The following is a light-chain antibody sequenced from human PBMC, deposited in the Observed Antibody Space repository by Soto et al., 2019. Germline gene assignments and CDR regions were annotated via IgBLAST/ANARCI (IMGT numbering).Light chain of an antibody. CDR3: QQYGSSPPT. Sequence: EIVLTQSPGTLSLSQGERASLSCRASQTVSSVHLAWYQHKPGQAPRLLIYGASSRATGIPDRFSGSGSGTDFTLTISRLEPEDFAVYYCQQYGSSPPTFGQGTKVDNK. V-gene: IGKV3-20*01. CDR2: GAS. CDR1: QTVSSVH. J-gene: IGKJ1*01.